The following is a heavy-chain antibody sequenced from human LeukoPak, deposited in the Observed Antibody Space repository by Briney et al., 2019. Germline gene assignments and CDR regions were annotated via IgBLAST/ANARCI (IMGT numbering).Heavy chain of an antibody. V-gene: IGHV1-69*06. Sequence: ASGKVSCKASGYTFTSYDISWVRQAPGQGLEWMGGIIPIFGTANYAQKFQGRVTITADKSTSTAYMELSSLRSEDTAVYYCAKNLWFGELVPYYYMDVWGKGTTVTVSS. D-gene: IGHD3-10*01. CDR1: GYTFTSYD. CDR2: IIPIFGTA. CDR3: AKNLWFGELVPYYYMDV. J-gene: IGHJ6*03.